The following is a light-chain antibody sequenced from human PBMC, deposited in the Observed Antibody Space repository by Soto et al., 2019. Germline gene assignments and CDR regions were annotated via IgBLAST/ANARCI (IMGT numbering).Light chain of an antibody. V-gene: IGKV1-9*01. Sequence: EIQLTQSPSFLSASVGDRVTITCRARQGISSYVAWLQQKPGKAPNPVIYVTSTLQSGVPSRFSVKGSWTEFTLTTSSLQPEDFATYYCQQLNSYPITFGEGTKLEI. CDR3: QQLNSYPIT. CDR1: QGISSY. CDR2: VTS. J-gene: IGKJ2*01.